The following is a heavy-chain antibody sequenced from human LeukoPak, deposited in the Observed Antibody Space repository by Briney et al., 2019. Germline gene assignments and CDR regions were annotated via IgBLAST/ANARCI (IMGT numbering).Heavy chain of an antibody. CDR1: GGTFSSYA. Sequence: SVKVSCKASGGTFSSYAISWVRQAPGQGLEWMGGIIPIFGTANYAQKFQGRVTITADESTSTAYMELSSLRSEDTAVYYCARSPQWSSGGIINYYMDVWGKGTTVTISS. D-gene: IGHD6-19*01. V-gene: IGHV1-69*13. CDR3: ARSPQWSSGGIINYYMDV. CDR2: IIPIFGTA. J-gene: IGHJ6*03.